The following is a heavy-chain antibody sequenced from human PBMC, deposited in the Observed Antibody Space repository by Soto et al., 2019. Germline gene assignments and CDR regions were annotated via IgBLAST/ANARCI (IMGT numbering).Heavy chain of an antibody. Sequence: GASVKVSCKASEHTFTNYYIHWVRQAPGQGLEWMGIIYPSGGSTTYAQKFQGRVTMTRDTSTSTVYMELSSLRSEDTTVYYCAREVGNRAFDMWGQGTMVTDS. CDR1: EHTFTNYY. CDR2: IYPSGGST. D-gene: IGHD1-26*01. CDR3: AREVGNRAFDM. V-gene: IGHV1-46*01. J-gene: IGHJ3*02.